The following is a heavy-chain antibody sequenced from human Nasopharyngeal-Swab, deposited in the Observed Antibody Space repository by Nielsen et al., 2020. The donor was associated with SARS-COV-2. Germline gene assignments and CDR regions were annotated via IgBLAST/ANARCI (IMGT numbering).Heavy chain of an antibody. CDR1: GFTFDDYA. Sequence: GGSLRLSCAASGFTFDDYAMHWVRQAPGKGLEWVSGISWNSGSIGYADSVKGRFTISRDNAKNSLYLQMNSLRAEDTAVYYCAANTAMVSSLDYWGQGTLVTVSS. D-gene: IGHD5-18*01. J-gene: IGHJ4*02. CDR2: ISWNSGSI. CDR3: AANTAMVSSLDY. V-gene: IGHV3-9*01.